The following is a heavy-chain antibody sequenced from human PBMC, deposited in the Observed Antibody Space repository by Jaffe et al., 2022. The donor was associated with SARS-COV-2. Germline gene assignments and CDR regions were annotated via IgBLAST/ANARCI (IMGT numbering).Heavy chain of an antibody. CDR3: ARDQGLGIVGDSYYYYYYYMDV. CDR1: GYTFTSYG. V-gene: IGHV1-18*01. D-gene: IGHD2-21*02. J-gene: IGHJ6*03. Sequence: QVQLVQSGAEVKKPGASVKVSCKASGYTFTSYGISWVRQAPGQGLEWMGWISAYNGNTNYAQKLQGRVTMTTDTSTSTAYMELRSLRSDDTAVYYCARDQGLGIVGDSYYYYYYYMDVWGKGTTVTVSS. CDR2: ISAYNGNT.